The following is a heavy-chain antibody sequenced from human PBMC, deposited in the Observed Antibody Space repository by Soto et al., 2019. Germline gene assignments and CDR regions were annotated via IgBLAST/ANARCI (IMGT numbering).Heavy chain of an antibody. CDR2: IYPLDSDT. J-gene: IGHJ6*02. CDR1: GYRVSSYW. V-gene: IGHV5-51*01. D-gene: IGHD6-19*01. Sequence: GECLKISCKGSGYRVSSYWIAWVRQTPGKGLEWMGIIYPLDSDTRYSPSFQGQVTILADKSISIAYLQWSSLKASDTATYYCARQGFSSAWSAQYGMDIWGQGTTVTVSS. CDR3: ARQGFSSAWSAQYGMDI.